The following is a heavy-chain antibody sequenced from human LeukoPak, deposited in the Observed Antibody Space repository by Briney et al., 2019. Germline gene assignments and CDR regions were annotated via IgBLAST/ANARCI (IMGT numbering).Heavy chain of an antibody. Sequence: SETLSLTCAVYGGSFSGYYWSWIRQPPGKGLEWIGEINHSGSTNYNPSLKSRVTISGDTSKNQFSLKLSSVTAADTAVYYCARVGLAAAGLWGQGTLVTVSS. CDR3: ARVGLAAAGL. V-gene: IGHV4-34*01. D-gene: IGHD6-13*01. CDR1: GGSFSGYY. J-gene: IGHJ4*02. CDR2: INHSGST.